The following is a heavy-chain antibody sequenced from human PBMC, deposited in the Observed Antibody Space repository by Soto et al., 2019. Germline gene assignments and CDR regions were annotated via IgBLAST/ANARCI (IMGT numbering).Heavy chain of an antibody. Sequence: PGGSLRLSCAASGFTFSDYYMSWIRQAPGKGLEWVSYISSSSSYTNYADSVKGRFTISRDNAKNSLYLQMNSLKASDTAMYYCASLRGGDSSGYYYPGAFDIWGQGTMVTVSS. D-gene: IGHD3-22*01. CDR1: GFTFSDYY. J-gene: IGHJ3*02. CDR2: ISSSSSYT. CDR3: ASLRGGDSSGYYYPGAFDI. V-gene: IGHV3-11*03.